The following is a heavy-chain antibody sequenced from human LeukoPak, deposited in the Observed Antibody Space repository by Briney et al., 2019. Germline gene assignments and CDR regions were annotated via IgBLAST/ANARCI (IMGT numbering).Heavy chain of an antibody. D-gene: IGHD3-10*01. V-gene: IGHV1-46*01. CDR2: INPSGGST. CDR3: ARDFPPISMVRGDIRGILNF. CDR1: GYTFTRYY. Sequence: ASVKVSCKASGYTFTRYYMYWVRQAPGQGLERMGIINPSGGSTSYAQKFQGRVTMTRDMSTSTVYMELNSLRSEDTAVYYCARDFPPISMVRGDIRGILNFWGQGTLVTVSS. J-gene: IGHJ4*02.